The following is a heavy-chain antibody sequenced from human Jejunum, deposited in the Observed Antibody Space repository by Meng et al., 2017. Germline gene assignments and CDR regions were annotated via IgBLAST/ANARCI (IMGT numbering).Heavy chain of an antibody. CDR1: GYTFTGYY. CDR3: ASNVDCTSTSCHAY. CDR2: INTYSGVP. Sequence: QVQLVQSGSEGKKPGASVKVSCKASGYTFTGYYMHWVREAPGQGLEWMGRINTYSGVPNYAQKFQGRVTMTTDTSINTAYMELSGLSSDDTALYYCASNVDCTSTSCHAYWGQGTLVTVSS. V-gene: IGHV1-2*06. J-gene: IGHJ4*02. D-gene: IGHD2-2*01.